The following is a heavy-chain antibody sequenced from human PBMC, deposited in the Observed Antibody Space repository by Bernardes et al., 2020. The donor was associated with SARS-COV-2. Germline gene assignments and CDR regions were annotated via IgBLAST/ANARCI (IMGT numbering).Heavy chain of an antibody. CDR1: GFTFRDYT. CDR3: ATEDGEWLES. CDR2: IWHDGSRE. V-gene: IGHV3-33*01. Sequence: WSLIPSCAASGFTFRDYTMHWVRQAPGKGLEWVAVIWHDGSREYYVDSVKGRFAISRDNSNNTLYLQMNNLRVEDTALYRCATEDGEWLESWGQGTLVTVSS. D-gene: IGHD4-17*01. J-gene: IGHJ5*01.